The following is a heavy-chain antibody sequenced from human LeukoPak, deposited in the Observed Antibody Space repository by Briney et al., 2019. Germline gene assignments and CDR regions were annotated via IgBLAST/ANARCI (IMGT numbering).Heavy chain of an antibody. Sequence: GGSLRLSCAASGFTFSSYAMSWFRQAPGKGLEWVSAISGSGGSTYYSDSVKGRFTISSDNSKNTPYLQMNSLRAEDTDVYYCAKGAGYSYYYYYYYMDVWGKGTTVTVSS. CDR2: ISGSGGST. V-gene: IGHV3-23*01. J-gene: IGHJ6*03. CDR3: AKGAGYSYYYYYYYMDV. CDR1: GFTFSSYA. D-gene: IGHD3-9*01.